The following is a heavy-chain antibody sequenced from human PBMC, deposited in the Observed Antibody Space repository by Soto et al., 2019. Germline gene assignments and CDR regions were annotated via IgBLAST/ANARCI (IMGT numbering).Heavy chain of an antibody. CDR2: IWYDGSNK. J-gene: IGHJ4*02. V-gene: IGHV3-33*01. D-gene: IGHD2-21*01. Sequence: QVQLVESGGGVVQPGRSLRLSCAASGFTFSSYGMHWVRQAPGKGLEWVAVIWYDGSNKYYADSVKGRFTISRDNSKNTLYLQMNRLRAEDTAVYYCARDGGVLWWCLLFDRIPEYWGQGTPVTVSS. CDR3: ARDGGVLWWCLLFDRIPEY. CDR1: GFTFSSYG.